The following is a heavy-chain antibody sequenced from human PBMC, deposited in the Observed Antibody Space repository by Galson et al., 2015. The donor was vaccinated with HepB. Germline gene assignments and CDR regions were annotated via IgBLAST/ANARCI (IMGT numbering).Heavy chain of an antibody. D-gene: IGHD3-10*01. V-gene: IGHV4-34*01. J-gene: IGHJ3*02. CDR1: GGSLSGYY. CDR3: ASLSGSDAFDI. CDR2: INHSGST. Sequence: LSLTCAVYGGSLSGYYWSWIRQPPGKGLEWIGEINHSGSTNYNPSLKSRVTISVDTSKNQFSLKLSSVTAADTAVYYCASLSGSDAFDIWGQGTMVTVSS.